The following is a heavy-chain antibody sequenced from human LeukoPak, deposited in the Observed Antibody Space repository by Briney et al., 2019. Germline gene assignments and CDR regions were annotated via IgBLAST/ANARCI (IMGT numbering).Heavy chain of an antibody. CDR3: ARAPLYHYDSSGYLFDY. V-gene: IGHV3-7*01. D-gene: IGHD3-22*01. J-gene: IGHJ4*02. CDR1: GFTFSSYW. Sequence: PGGSLRLSCAGSGFTFSSYWMSWVRQAPGKGLEWVANIKQDGSEKHYVDSVKGRFTISRDNAKNSLFLQMNSLRAEDTAVYFCARAPLYHYDSSGYLFDYWGQGTLVTVSS. CDR2: IKQDGSEK.